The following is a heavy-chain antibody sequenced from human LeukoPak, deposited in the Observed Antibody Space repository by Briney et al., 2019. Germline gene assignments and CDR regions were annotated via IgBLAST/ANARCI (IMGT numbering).Heavy chain of an antibody. V-gene: IGHV4-34*01. CDR3: ARVGYYDFWSGYYRERYFDY. CDR1: GGSFSGYY. Sequence: SETLSLTCAVYGGSFSGYYWSWIRQPPGKGLEWIGEINHSGSTNYNPSLKSRVTISVDTSKNQFSLKLSSVTAADTAVYYCARVGYYDFWSGYYRERYFDYWGQGTLVTVSS. J-gene: IGHJ4*02. D-gene: IGHD3-3*01. CDR2: INHSGST.